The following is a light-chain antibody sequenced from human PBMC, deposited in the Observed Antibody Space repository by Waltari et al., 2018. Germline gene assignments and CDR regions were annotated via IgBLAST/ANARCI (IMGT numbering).Light chain of an antibody. CDR1: TLRPYS. J-gene: IGLJ2*01. CDR3: NSRDRRHNSML. V-gene: IGLV3-19*01. Sequence: SSDLTQDPAVSVALGQTVTHTCQGDTLRPYSAGGYQQKPGQAPTLANYGNNNRPSGIPDRFSGSRSGNTASLIITGAQAEDEAAYYCNSRDRRHNSMLFGGGTKLTVL. CDR2: GNN.